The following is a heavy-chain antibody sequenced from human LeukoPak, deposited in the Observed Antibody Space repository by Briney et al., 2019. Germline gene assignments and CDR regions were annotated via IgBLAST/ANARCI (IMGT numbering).Heavy chain of an antibody. CDR3: ARATYSGYLDY. Sequence: SETLSLTCAVYGGSFSGYYWSWIRQPPGKGLEWIGEINHSGSTNYNPSLKSRVTISVDTSKNQFSLKLSSVTAADTAVYYCARATYSGYLDYWGQGTLVTVSS. CDR2: INHSGST. J-gene: IGHJ4*02. CDR1: GGSFSGYY. D-gene: IGHD1-26*01. V-gene: IGHV4-34*01.